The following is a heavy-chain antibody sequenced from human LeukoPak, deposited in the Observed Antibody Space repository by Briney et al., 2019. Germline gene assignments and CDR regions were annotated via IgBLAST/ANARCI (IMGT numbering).Heavy chain of an antibody. D-gene: IGHD3-22*01. CDR3: TRPMYYDSSGYYCFDY. V-gene: IGHV3-73*01. CDR2: IRSKANSYAT. Sequence: PGGSLRLSCAASGFTFSGSAMQWVRQASGKGLEWVGRIRSKANSYATAYAASVKGRFTISRNDSKNTAYLQMNSLKTEDTAVYYCTRPMYYDSSGYYCFDYWGQGTLVTVSS. J-gene: IGHJ4*02. CDR1: GFTFSGSA.